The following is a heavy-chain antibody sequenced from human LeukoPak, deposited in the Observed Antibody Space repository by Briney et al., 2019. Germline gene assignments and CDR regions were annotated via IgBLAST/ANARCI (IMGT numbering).Heavy chain of an antibody. CDR2: ISGSGDNT. CDR3: AKDYCGGDCYSGWYFDL. J-gene: IGHJ2*01. V-gene: IGHV3-23*01. D-gene: IGHD2-21*02. CDR1: GFTFSSYA. Sequence: GGSLRLSCAASGFTFSSYAMSWVRQAPGKGLEWVSAISGSGDNTYYADSVKGRFTISRDNAKNSLYLQMNSLRAEDTALYYCAKDYCGGDCYSGWYFDLWGRGTLVTVSS.